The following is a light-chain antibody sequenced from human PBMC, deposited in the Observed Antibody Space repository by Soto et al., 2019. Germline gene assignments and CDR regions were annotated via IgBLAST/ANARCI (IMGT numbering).Light chain of an antibody. J-gene: IGLJ2*01. V-gene: IGLV1-40*01. Sequence: QSVLPQPPSVSGAPGQRVTISCTGSSSNIGAGFDVHWYQLLPGSGPKLLIYDNNNRPSGVPDRFSGSKSGTSASLAITGLQAEDEAEYYCQSYDSSLSDVVFGGGTQLTVL. CDR3: QSYDSSLSDVV. CDR2: DNN. CDR1: SSNIGAGFD.